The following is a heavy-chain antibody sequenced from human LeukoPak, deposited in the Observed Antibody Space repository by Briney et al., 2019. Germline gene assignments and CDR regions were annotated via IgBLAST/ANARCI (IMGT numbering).Heavy chain of an antibody. CDR2: ISTTGSYI. Sequence: GGSLRLSCAASGFTFSRYSIHWVRQAPGKGLEWVSSISTTGSYIYYADSVKGRFTISRDNAKNSLYLQMNNLRAEDTAVYYCARDTSGQDWGQGTLVTVSS. D-gene: IGHD6-19*01. CDR1: GFTFSRYS. V-gene: IGHV3-21*01. CDR3: ARDTSGQD. J-gene: IGHJ4*02.